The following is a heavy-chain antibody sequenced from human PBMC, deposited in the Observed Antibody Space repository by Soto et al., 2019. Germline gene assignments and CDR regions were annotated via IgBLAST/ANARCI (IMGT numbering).Heavy chain of an antibody. CDR1: GYTRTELS. CDR3: ATWDEIVATFGY. Sequence: ASVKVSCKVSGYTRTELSMDWVRQAPGKGLEWMGGFDPEDGETIYAQKFQGRVTMTEDTSTDTAYVELSSLRSEDTAVYYCATWDEIVATFGYWGQGTLVTVSS. J-gene: IGHJ4*02. D-gene: IGHD5-12*01. CDR2: FDPEDGET. V-gene: IGHV1-24*01.